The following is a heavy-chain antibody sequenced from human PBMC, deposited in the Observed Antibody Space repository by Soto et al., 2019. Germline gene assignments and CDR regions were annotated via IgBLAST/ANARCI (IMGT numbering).Heavy chain of an antibody. CDR2: IIPKFGTT. CDR1: GGTFSTYP. V-gene: IGHV1-69*06. Sequence: QVQLVQSGAEVKKPGSSVKVSCKASGGTFSTYPINWVRQAPGQGLEYMGGIIPKFGTTNYAQKFRGTVTITADKSTSTAYMELNNLRSEDTAVYYCARGASNSTGWYLWFDPWGQGTLVTVSS. CDR3: ARGASNSTGWYLWFDP. J-gene: IGHJ5*02. D-gene: IGHD6-19*01.